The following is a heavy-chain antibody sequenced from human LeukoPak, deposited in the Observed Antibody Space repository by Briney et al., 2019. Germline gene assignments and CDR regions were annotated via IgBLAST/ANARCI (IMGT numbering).Heavy chain of an antibody. CDR3: AKEPGQDDYGDKDAFDI. V-gene: IGHV3-23*01. CDR1: GFTFLTYA. CDR2: IRDSGAST. D-gene: IGHD4-17*01. Sequence: GGSLRLSCAASGFTFLTYAMSWVRQAPGKGLQWVSVIRDSGASTYYADSVKGRFTNSRDNSKNTLYLQMNSLRAEDTAVYYCAKEPGQDDYGDKDAFDIWGQGTMVTVSS. J-gene: IGHJ3*02.